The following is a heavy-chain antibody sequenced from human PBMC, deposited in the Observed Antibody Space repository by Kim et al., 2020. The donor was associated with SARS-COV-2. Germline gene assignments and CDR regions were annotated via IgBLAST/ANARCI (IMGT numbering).Heavy chain of an antibody. CDR1: GFTFKKYA. Sequence: GGSLRLSCAASGFTFKKYAMSWVRQAPGKGLEWVARVSEGGVTDYADYVKGGFTISRDDSKNTLYLQMNSLGVGDTALYYCARDHDVAHYDVWSWGPKVDCYVYYGMDVWGQGTTVTVTS. J-gene: IGHJ6*02. V-gene: IGHV3-23*01. CDR3: ARDHDVAHYDVWSWGPKVDCYVYYGMDV. D-gene: IGHD3-3*01. CDR2: VSEGGVT.